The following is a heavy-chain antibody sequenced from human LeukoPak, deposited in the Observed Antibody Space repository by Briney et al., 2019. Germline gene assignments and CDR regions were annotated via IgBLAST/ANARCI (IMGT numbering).Heavy chain of an antibody. V-gene: IGHV3-21*01. D-gene: IGHD3-9*01. CDR2: ISSSSSYI. J-gene: IGHJ4*02. CDR3: ARDFYDILTGYFGYAYYFDY. CDR1: GFTFSSYS. Sequence: GGSLRLSCAASGFTFSSYSMNWVRQAPGKELEWVSSISSSSSYIYYADSVKGRFTISRDNAKNSLYLQMNSLRAEDTAVYYCARDFYDILTGYFGYAYYFDYWGQGTLVTVSS.